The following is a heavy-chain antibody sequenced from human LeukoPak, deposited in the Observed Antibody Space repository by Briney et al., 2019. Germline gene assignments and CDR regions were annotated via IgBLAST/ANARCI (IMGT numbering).Heavy chain of an antibody. V-gene: IGHV3-21*01. CDR2: VSGRGTYI. D-gene: IGHD3-10*01. CDR3: ARDRRTGGLTMVDY. Sequence: PGGSLGLSCAASGFTFSSYSMTCVRQAPGKGLEWVSSVSGRGTYIYYADSVNGRFTISRDNAKNSLYLQMNSLRAEDTAVYYCARDRRTGGLTMVDYWGQGTLVTVSS. CDR1: GFTFSSYS. J-gene: IGHJ4*02.